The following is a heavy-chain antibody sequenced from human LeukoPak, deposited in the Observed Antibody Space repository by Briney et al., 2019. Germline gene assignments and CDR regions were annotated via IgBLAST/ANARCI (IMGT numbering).Heavy chain of an antibody. CDR1: GYTFSNSG. CDR2: ISTYSGTT. CDR3: ARSGGYYFYMDV. V-gene: IGHV1-18*01. D-gene: IGHD1-26*01. J-gene: IGHJ6*03. Sequence: ASVKVSCKASGYTFSNSGISWVRQAPGQGLEWMGWISTYSGTTNYAHNLQGRLTMTTDTSTSTAYMELRNLKSDDTAVYYCARSGGYYFYMDVWGKGTTVTISS.